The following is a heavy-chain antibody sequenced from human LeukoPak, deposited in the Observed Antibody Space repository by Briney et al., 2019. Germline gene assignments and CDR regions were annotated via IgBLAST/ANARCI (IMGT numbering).Heavy chain of an antibody. J-gene: IGHJ4*02. CDR1: GFTFSTSD. CDR2: ISRSGTNI. D-gene: IGHD1-26*01. Sequence: GGSLRLSCVASGFTFSTSDMNWVRQAPGKGLDWVSYISRSGTNIYYAESVKGRFTIFRDNAKKSLYLQMNSLRVEDTAVYYCARMGGNLSRWGQGTLVTVSS. V-gene: IGHV3-48*03. CDR3: ARMGGNLSR.